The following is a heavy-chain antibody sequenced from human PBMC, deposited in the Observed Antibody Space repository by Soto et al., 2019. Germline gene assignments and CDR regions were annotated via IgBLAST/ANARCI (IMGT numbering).Heavy chain of an antibody. V-gene: IGHV4-4*07. CDR3: VRDGTKTLRDWFDP. D-gene: IGHD1-1*01. CDR1: GASISGFY. CDR2: IYATGTT. Sequence: QVQLQESGPGLVKPSETLSLTCTVSGASISGFYWSWSRKSAGKGLEWIGRIYATGTTDHNPSLKSRVMMSVDTSKKQFSLKLRSVTAADTAVYYCVRDGTKTLRDWFDPWGKGISVTVSS. J-gene: IGHJ5*02.